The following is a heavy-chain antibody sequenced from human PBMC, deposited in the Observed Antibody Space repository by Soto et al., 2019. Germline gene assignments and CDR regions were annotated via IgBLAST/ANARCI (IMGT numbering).Heavy chain of an antibody. CDR2: ISGSGGST. V-gene: IGHV3-23*01. CDR3: AKGKTSGWYYIDF. J-gene: IGHJ4*02. CDR1: EFSFETCA. D-gene: IGHD6-19*01. Sequence: EVQLLESGGGLVQPGGSLRLSCAASEFSFETCAMSWVRQAPGKGLEWVLGISGSGGSTYYADSVKGRLTISRDNSKNTLYLEMNNLTADDTAIYYCAKGKTSGWYYIDFWGQGTLVTVSS.